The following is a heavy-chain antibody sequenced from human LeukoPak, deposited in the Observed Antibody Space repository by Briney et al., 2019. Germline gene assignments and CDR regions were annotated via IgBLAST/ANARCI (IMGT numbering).Heavy chain of an antibody. CDR2: IYSGGST. Sequence: PGGSLRLSCAASGFTVSSNYMSWVRQAPGKGLEWVSVIYSGGSTYYADSVKGRFTISRDNSKNTLYLQMNSLRAEDTAVYYCARPYGSGRNGMDVWGQGTTVTVSS. D-gene: IGHD3-10*01. V-gene: IGHV3-66*04. J-gene: IGHJ6*02. CDR1: GFTVSSNY. CDR3: ARPYGSGRNGMDV.